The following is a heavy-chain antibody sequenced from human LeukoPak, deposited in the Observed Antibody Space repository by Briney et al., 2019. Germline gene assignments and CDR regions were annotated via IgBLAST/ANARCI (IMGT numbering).Heavy chain of an antibody. J-gene: IGHJ4*02. CDR1: GFTFSGYS. CDR3: ARGETSWTLPNDY. D-gene: IGHD2-15*01. CDR2: ITSSSSYI. Sequence: PGGCLRLSCAASGFTFSGYSMNWVRQAPGKGLEWVSSITSSSSYIYYADSVKGRFTISRDNAKNSLYLQMNSLRAEDTAVYYCARGETSWTLPNDYWGQGTLVTVS. V-gene: IGHV3-21*01.